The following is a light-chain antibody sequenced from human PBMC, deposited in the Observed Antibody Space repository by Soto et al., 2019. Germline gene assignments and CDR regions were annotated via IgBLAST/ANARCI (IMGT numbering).Light chain of an antibody. CDR2: SNN. V-gene: IGLV1-44*01. CDR3: AAWDGSLSGWV. J-gene: IGLJ3*02. CDR1: SSNIRSNT. Sequence: QSVLTQPPSASGTPGQRVTISCSGSSSNIRSNTVNWFQQLPGTSPKLLIYSNNQRPSGVPDRFSGSKSGTSASLAISGLQSEDEADYYCAAWDGSLSGWVFGGGTKLTVL.